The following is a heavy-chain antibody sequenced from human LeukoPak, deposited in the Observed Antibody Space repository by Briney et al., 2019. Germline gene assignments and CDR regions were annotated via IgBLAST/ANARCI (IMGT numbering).Heavy chain of an antibody. CDR2: IYYSGST. V-gene: IGHV4-61*01. J-gene: IGHJ4*02. CDR3: GSWYYDFWGGYKNFDY. Sequence: PSETLSLICTAPGGSVSSGSYYRSWIRQPPGKGLEWIGYIYYSGSTNYNPSLKSRVTISVDTSKNQFSLKLNSVTSADTAVYYCGSWYYDFWGGYKNFDYWGQGTLVAVSS. CDR1: GGSVSSGSYY. D-gene: IGHD3-3*01.